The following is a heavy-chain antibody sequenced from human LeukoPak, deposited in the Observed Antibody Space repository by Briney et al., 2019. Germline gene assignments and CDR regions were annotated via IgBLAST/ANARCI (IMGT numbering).Heavy chain of an antibody. CDR1: GYTFTSYG. D-gene: IGHD3-22*01. Sequence: GASVKVSCKASGYTFTSYGISWVRQAPGQGLEWMGWISAYNGNTNYAQKLQGRVTMTTDTSTSTAYMELRSLRSDDTAVYYCARGSSGYFSETTGPYYFDYWGQGTLVTVSS. CDR2: ISAYNGNT. J-gene: IGHJ4*02. V-gene: IGHV1-18*01. CDR3: ARGSSGYFSETTGPYYFDY.